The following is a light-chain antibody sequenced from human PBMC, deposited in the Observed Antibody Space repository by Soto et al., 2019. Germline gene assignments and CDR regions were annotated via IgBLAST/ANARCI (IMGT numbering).Light chain of an antibody. CDR3: CSYAGTTTFWV. Sequence: QSVLTQPASVSGSPGQSITISCTGSSSDVGNYDLVSWYQQYPDKAPKLMVFEVTKRPSGVSHRFSGSKSGNTASLTISRLQAEDEADYYCCSYAGTTTFWVFGGGTKLTVL. V-gene: IGLV2-23*02. CDR2: EVT. J-gene: IGLJ3*02. CDR1: SSDVGNYDL.